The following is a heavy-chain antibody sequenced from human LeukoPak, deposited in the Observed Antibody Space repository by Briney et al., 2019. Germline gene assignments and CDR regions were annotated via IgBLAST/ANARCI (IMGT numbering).Heavy chain of an antibody. V-gene: IGHV4-39*07. Sequence: PSETLSLTCTVSGGSISSSSYYWGWIRQPPGKGLEWIGSIYYSGSTYYNPSLKSRVTISVDTSKNQFSLKLSSVTAADTAVYYCARGSANYDFWSGLGPERPYRSVLYGMDVWGQGTTVTVSS. CDR1: GGSISSSSYY. CDR3: ARGSANYDFWSGLGPERPYRSVLYGMDV. D-gene: IGHD3-3*01. CDR2: IYYSGST. J-gene: IGHJ6*02.